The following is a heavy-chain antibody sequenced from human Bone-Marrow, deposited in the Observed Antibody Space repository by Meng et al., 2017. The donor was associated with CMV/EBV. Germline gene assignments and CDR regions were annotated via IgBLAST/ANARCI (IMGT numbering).Heavy chain of an antibody. Sequence: GGSLRLSCAASGFTVSSNYMSWVRQAPGKGLEWVSVIYSGGSTSYADSVKGRFTISRDNAKNTLYLQMNSLRAEDTAVYYCAVAVAGNWGQGTLVTVSS. CDR2: IYSGGST. CDR3: AVAVAGN. V-gene: IGHV3-53*01. CDR1: GFTVSSNY. J-gene: IGHJ4*02. D-gene: IGHD6-19*01.